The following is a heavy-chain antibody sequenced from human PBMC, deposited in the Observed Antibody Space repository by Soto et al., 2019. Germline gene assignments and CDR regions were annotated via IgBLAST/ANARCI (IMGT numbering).Heavy chain of an antibody. Sequence: GGSLRLSCAASGFTFSSYSMNWVRQAPGEGLVWVSSISTNRSTINYADSVKGRFTISRDNSKDTLYLQMDSLRAEDTAVYHCVILALGKFDYWGQGILVTVSS. D-gene: IGHD1-26*01. CDR2: ISTNRSTI. V-gene: IGHV3-21*04. CDR3: VILALGKFDY. CDR1: GFTFSSYS. J-gene: IGHJ4*02.